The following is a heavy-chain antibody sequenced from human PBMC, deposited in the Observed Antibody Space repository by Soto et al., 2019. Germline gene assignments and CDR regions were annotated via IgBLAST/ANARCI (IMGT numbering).Heavy chain of an antibody. D-gene: IGHD1-1*01. Sequence: ETLSPTCAGSGYSISRGLYLGWIRQPPGKGLEWIGTIYRGGITYYNPSLKSRVTISIDTSKNHFSLRLSSVTATDTAVYFCAIGNPDWFDPWGQGTMVTVSS. V-gene: IGHV4-38-2*01. CDR2: IYRGGIT. CDR3: AIGNPDWFDP. CDR1: GYSISRGLY. J-gene: IGHJ5*02.